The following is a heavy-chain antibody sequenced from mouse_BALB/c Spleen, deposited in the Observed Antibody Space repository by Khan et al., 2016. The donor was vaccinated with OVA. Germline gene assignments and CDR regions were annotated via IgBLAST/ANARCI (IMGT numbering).Heavy chain of an antibody. CDR2: IRKKASGYTT. V-gene: IGHV7-3*02. D-gene: IGHD1-2*01. Sequence: EVELVESGGGLVQPGGSLRLSCATSGFTFTDYYMNWVRQPPGKALEWLGFIRKKASGYTTEYSPSVKGRFTISRDNSQSILYLQMNTLRAEESATDYWARGDYGYGFAYWGQGTLVTVSA. CDR3: ARGDYGYGFAY. J-gene: IGHJ3*01. CDR1: GFTFTDYY.